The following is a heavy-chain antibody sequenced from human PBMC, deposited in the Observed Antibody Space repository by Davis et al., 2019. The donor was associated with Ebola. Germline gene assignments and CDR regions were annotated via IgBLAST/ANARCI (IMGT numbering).Heavy chain of an antibody. CDR3: AKRSASGTYYFDY. D-gene: IGHD1-26*01. J-gene: IGHJ4*02. CDR2: ISSSSSYI. CDR1: GFTFSSYS. Sequence: GGSLRLSCAASGFTFSSYSMNWVRQAPGKGLEWVSSISSSSSYIYYADSVKGRFTISRDNSKNTLYLQMNSLRVEDTAVYSCAKRSASGTYYFDYWGQGTLLTVSS. V-gene: IGHV3-21*04.